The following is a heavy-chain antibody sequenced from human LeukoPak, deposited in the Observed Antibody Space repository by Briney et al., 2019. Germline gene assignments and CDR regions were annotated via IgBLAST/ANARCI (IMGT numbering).Heavy chain of an antibody. CDR2: INPNSGGT. J-gene: IGHJ6*03. Sequence: ASVKVSCKASGYIFTGYYIHWVRQAPGQGLEWMGWINPNSGGTNYAQKFQGRVTMTRDTSISTAYMELSRLRSDDTAVYYCARELGFEGYYYYMDVWGKGTTVTVSS. CDR3: ARELGFEGYYYYMDV. V-gene: IGHV1-2*02. CDR1: GYIFTGYY. D-gene: IGHD7-27*01.